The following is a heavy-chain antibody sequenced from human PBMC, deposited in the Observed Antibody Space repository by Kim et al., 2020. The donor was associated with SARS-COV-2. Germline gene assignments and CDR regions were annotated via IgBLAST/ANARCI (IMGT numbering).Heavy chain of an antibody. Sequence: SETLSLTCSVSGASIDSLTDYWGWIRQPPGKGLEWIGSFSYRGNTYYSPSLKSRVTISADTSKNQFSLILSSVTAADTATYYCSRRKFAGAPRPWGPGTL. D-gene: IGHD1-26*01. CDR1: GASIDSLTDY. J-gene: IGHJ1*01. CDR3: SRRKFAGAPRP. CDR2: FSYRGNT. V-gene: IGHV4-39*01.